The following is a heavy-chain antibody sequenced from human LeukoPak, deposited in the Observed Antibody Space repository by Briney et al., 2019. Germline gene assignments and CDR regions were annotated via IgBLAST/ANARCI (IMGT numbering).Heavy chain of an antibody. CDR1: GGSISSYY. CDR3: ARRAYDFWSGPGPLDY. J-gene: IGHJ4*02. Sequence: SETLSLTCTVSGGSISSYYWSWIRQPPGKGLEWIGYIYYSGSTNYNPSLKSRVTISVDTSKNQFSLKLSSVTAADTAVYYCARRAYDFWSGPGPLDYWGQGTLVTVSS. D-gene: IGHD3-3*01. CDR2: IYYSGST. V-gene: IGHV4-59*12.